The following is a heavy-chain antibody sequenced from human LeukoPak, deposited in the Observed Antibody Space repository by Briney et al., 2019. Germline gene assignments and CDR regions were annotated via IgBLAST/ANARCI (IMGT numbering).Heavy chain of an antibody. D-gene: IGHD6-19*01. CDR2: IYSGGST. Sequence: GGSLRLSCAASGFTDSSNYMSWVRQAPGKGLEWASAIYSGGSTYYADSVKGRFTISRDNSKNTLYLQMNSLRDEDTAGYDCSRGSYSSGWSDFDYWGQGTLVTVSS. V-gene: IGHV3-53*01. CDR1: GFTDSSNY. J-gene: IGHJ4*02. CDR3: SRGSYSSGWSDFDY.